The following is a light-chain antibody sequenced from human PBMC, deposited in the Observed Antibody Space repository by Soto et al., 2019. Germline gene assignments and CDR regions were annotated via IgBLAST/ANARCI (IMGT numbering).Light chain of an antibody. CDR1: QDISNY. J-gene: IGKJ2*01. CDR3: QHYDNLPYT. Sequence: DIQMTQSPSSLSASVGDRVTITCQASQDISNYLSWSQHKPGKPPKLLIYEASSLQTGVPSRFSGSGSGTHFTFTISSLQPKDIAPYYCQHYDNLPYTFGRGTKLEIK. CDR2: EAS. V-gene: IGKV1-33*01.